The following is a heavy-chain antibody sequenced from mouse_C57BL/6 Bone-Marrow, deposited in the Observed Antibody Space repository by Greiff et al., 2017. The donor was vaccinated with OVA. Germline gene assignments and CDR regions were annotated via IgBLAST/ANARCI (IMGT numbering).Heavy chain of an antibody. Sequence: QVHVKQSGAELARPGASVKLSCKASGYTFTSYGISWVKQRTGQGLEWIGEIYPRSGNTYYNEKFKGKATLTADKSSSTAYMELRSLTSEDSAVYFCARGTTVVAEDFDYWGQGTTLTVSS. V-gene: IGHV1-81*01. CDR1: GYTFTSYG. CDR3: ARGTTVVAEDFDY. D-gene: IGHD1-1*01. J-gene: IGHJ2*01. CDR2: IYPRSGNT.